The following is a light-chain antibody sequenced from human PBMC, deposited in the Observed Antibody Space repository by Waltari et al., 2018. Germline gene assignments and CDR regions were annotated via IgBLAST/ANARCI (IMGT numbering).Light chain of an antibody. CDR2: AAS. J-gene: IGKJ1*01. CDR1: QSISSY. CDR3: QQSYSQTRT. V-gene: IGKV1-39*01. Sequence: DIQMTQSPSSLSASVGDRVTITCRASQSISSYLSWYQQKQGRAPKLLIYAASSLESGVPSRFSGSGSGRDFTLIISSLQPEDFATYSCQQSYSQTRTFGQGTKVEI.